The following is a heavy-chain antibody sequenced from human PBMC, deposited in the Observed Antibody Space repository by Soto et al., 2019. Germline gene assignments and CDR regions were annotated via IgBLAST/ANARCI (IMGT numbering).Heavy chain of an antibody. J-gene: IGHJ6*03. V-gene: IGHV3-66*01. CDR1: GFTVSSNY. Sequence: GGSLRLSCAASGFTVSSNYMSWVRQAPGKGLEWVSVIYSGGSTYYADSVKGGFTISSDNSKNTLYLQMNSLRAEDTAVYYCARDSRIYYYYYMDVWGKGTTVTVSS. CDR2: IYSGGST. CDR3: ARDSRIYYYYYMDV.